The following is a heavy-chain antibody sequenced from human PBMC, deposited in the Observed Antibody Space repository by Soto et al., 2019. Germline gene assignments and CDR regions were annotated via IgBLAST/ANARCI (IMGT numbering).Heavy chain of an antibody. J-gene: IGHJ3*02. D-gene: IGHD3-22*01. CDR1: GGSFSGYY. V-gene: IGHV4-34*01. Sequence: SETLSLTCAVYGGSFSGYYWSWIRQPPGKGLEWIGEINHSGSTNYNPSLKSRVTISADTSKNQFSLKLSSVTAADTAVYYCARISDINYYDSSDAFDIWGQGTMVTVSS. CDR3: ARISDINYYDSSDAFDI. CDR2: INHSGST.